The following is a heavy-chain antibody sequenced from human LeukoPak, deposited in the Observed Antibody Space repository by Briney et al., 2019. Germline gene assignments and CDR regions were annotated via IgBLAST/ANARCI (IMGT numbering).Heavy chain of an antibody. J-gene: IGHJ4*02. CDR1: GGTFSSYA. Sequence: SVKVTCKASGGTFSSYAIGWVRQAPRQGLEWMGGIIPIFGTANYAQKFQGRVTMTRDTSISTAYMELSRLRSDDTAVYYCARVRTTTIYYYDSSGYYYWGQGTLVTVSS. V-gene: IGHV1-69*05. D-gene: IGHD3-22*01. CDR3: ARVRTTTIYYYDSSGYYY. CDR2: IIPIFGTA.